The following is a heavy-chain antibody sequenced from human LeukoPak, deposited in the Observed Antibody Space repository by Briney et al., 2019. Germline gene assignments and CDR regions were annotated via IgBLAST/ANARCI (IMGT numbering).Heavy chain of an antibody. D-gene: IGHD1-26*01. CDR2: VSTSGGTT. V-gene: IGHV3-23*01. CDR1: GFTFSSYA. CDR3: ARSSRRVGASTPYYYYFYMDV. J-gene: IGHJ6*03. Sequence: RGSLRLSCAASGFTFSSYALSWVRQAPGKGLEWVSSVSTSGGTTYSAASVKGRFTISRDNSKNTLYQQMNSLRAEDTAVFYCARSSRRVGASTPYYYYFYMDVWGKGTTVTVSS.